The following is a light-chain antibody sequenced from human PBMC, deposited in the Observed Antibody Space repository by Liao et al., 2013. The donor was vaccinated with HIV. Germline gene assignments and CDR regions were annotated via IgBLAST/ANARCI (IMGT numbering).Light chain of an antibody. Sequence: SYEVTQPPSVSVSPGQTASITCSGDKLGDKYACWYQQKPGQSPVLVIYQDSKRPSGIPERFSGSNSGNTASLTISGTQPMDEADYYCQAWDITTVVFGGGTTLTVL. CDR3: QAWDITTVV. CDR2: QDS. CDR1: KLGDKY. J-gene: IGLJ2*01. V-gene: IGLV3-1*01.